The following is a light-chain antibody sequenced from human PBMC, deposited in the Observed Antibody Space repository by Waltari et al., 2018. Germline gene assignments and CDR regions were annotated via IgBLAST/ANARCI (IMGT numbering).Light chain of an antibody. J-gene: IGKJ1*01. Sequence: EVVLTQSPATLSLSPGERATLSCRASQTIYNYLAWYQQKPGQAPSLLLDDASNRATGIPDRFSGSGSGTDFTLIISRLEPEDFVVYYCQHRNNWPWTFGQGSKVEIK. CDR1: QTIYNY. V-gene: IGKV3-11*01. CDR2: DAS. CDR3: QHRNNWPWT.